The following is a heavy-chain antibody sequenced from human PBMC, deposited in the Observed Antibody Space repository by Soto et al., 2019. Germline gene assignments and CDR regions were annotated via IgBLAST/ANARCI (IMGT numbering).Heavy chain of an antibody. D-gene: IGHD3-22*01. J-gene: IGHJ3*02. V-gene: IGHV3-13*01. Sequence: EVQLVESGGGLVQPGGSLRLSCAASGFTFSSYDMHWVRQAPGKGLEWVSAIGTAGDTYYPDSVKGRFTISRENAKNSLYLQMNSLRAEDTAVYYCARVRDSSGYDGFDIWGQGTMVTVSS. CDR2: IGTAGDT. CDR1: GFTFSSYD. CDR3: ARVRDSSGYDGFDI.